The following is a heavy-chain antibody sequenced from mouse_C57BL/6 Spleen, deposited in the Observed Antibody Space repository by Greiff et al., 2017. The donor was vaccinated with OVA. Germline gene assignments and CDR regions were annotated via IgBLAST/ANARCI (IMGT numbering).Heavy chain of an antibody. CDR3: VRELDGYYDFDY. J-gene: IGHJ2*01. D-gene: IGHD2-3*01. V-gene: IGHV10-3*01. Sequence: EVQRVESGGGLVQPKGSLKLSCAASGFTFNTYAMHWVRQAPGKGLEGVARIRSKSSNYATYYADSVKDRFTISRDDSQSMLYLQMNNLKTEDTAMYYCVRELDGYYDFDYWGQGTTLTVSS. CDR1: GFTFNTYA. CDR2: IRSKSSNYAT.